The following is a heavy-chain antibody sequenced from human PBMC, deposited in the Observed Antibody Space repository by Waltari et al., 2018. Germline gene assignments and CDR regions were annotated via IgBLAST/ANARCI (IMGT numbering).Heavy chain of an antibody. D-gene: IGHD3-16*01. CDR3: ARVGNYDYVWGSSGAFDI. J-gene: IGHJ3*02. CDR2: IYYSGST. V-gene: IGHV4-59*01. Sequence: QVQLQESGPGLVKPSETLSLTCTVSGGSISSYYWSWIRQPPGKGVEWIGYIYYSGSTNYHPSLKSRGTISVDASKNQCSLELSSGTAAGAAVYYWARVGNYDYVWGSSGAFDIWGQGTMVTVSS. CDR1: GGSISSYY.